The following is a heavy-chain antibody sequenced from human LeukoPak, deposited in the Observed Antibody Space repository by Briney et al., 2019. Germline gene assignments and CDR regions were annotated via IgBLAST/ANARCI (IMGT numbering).Heavy chain of an antibody. V-gene: IGHV4-34*01. CDR2: INHSGST. CDR1: GGSFSGYY. Sequence: SETLSLTCAVYGGSFSGYYWSWIRQPPGKGLEWIGEINHSGSTNYNPSLKSRVTISVDTSRNQFSLKLNSVTAADTAVYYCAISNGYGLVDIWGQGTMVTVSS. CDR3: AISNGYGLVDI. J-gene: IGHJ3*02. D-gene: IGHD3-10*01.